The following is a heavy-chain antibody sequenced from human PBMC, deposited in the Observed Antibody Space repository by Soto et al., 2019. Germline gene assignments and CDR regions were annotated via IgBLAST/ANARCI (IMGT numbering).Heavy chain of an antibody. Sequence: SETLSLTCAVYGGSFSGYYWSWIRQPPGKGLEWIGEINHSGSTNYHPSLKSRVPISVDLSKNQFSLKVSSLTAADTAVYYCARVFLDFWSGYYTAAYFEHWGQGTLVTVSS. J-gene: IGHJ1*01. D-gene: IGHD3-3*01. CDR3: ARVFLDFWSGYYTAAYFEH. CDR1: GGSFSGYY. V-gene: IGHV4-34*01. CDR2: INHSGST.